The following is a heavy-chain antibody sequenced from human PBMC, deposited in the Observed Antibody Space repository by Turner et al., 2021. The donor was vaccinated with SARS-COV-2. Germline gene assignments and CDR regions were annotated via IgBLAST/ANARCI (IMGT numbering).Heavy chain of an antibody. Sequence: QLQLQESGPGLVKPSETLSLTCSVSDVSISSSTYYWGWIRQPPGMGLEWIVSIYYNGNTYSNPSLKGRVSMSVDTSNNQFSLKLTSLTAADTALYYCATGDFWGGYAFDYWGQGTLVPVSS. CDR3: ATGDFWGGYAFDY. CDR1: DVSISSSTYY. CDR2: IYYNGNT. J-gene: IGHJ4*02. D-gene: IGHD3-3*01. V-gene: IGHV4-39*01.